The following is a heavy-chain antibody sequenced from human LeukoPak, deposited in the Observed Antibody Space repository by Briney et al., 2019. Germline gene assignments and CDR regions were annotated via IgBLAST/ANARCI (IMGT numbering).Heavy chain of an antibody. CDR1: GGSKRGFF. CDR3: ARTSRHFYGSGTNLTPWPAGMDV. V-gene: IGHV4-59*01. J-gene: IGHJ6*02. CDR2: TYYSWCST. Sequence: SETLSLTCTVCGGSKRGFFWTWIRQPPGREREGLVPTYYSWCSTKYNPSLRSRVTISVDTSKSQLSLTLHSATAADTAVYYCARTSRHFYGSGTNLTPWPAGMDVWGQGTTVTVSS. D-gene: IGHD3-10*01.